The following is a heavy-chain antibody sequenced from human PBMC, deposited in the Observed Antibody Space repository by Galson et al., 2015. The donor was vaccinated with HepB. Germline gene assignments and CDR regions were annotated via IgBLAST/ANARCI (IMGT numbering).Heavy chain of an antibody. Sequence: SLRLSCAASGFTFSSYSMNWVRQAPGKGLEWVSSISSSSSYIYYADSVKGRFTISRDNAKNSLYLQMNSLRAEDTAVYYCARDGIAAAGRYFDYWGQGTLVTVSS. CDR1: GFTFSSYS. CDR3: ARDGIAAAGRYFDY. J-gene: IGHJ4*02. V-gene: IGHV3-21*01. D-gene: IGHD6-13*01. CDR2: ISSSSSYI.